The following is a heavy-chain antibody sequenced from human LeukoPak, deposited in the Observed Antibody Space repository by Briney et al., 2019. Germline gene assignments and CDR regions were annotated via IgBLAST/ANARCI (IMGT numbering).Heavy chain of an antibody. CDR2: ISSSSYI. CDR1: GFTFSSYS. V-gene: IGHV3-21*01. CDR3: ARDSTVTTSDAFDI. Sequence: NTGGSLRLSCAASGFTFSSYSMNWVRQAPGKGLEWVSSISSSSYIYYADSVKGRFTISRDNAKNSLYLQMNSLRAEDTAVYHCARDSTVTTSDAFDIWGQGTMVTVSS. D-gene: IGHD4-17*01. J-gene: IGHJ3*02.